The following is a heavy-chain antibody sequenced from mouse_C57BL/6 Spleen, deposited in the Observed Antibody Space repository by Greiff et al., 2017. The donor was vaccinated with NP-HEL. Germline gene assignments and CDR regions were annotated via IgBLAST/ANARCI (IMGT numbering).Heavy chain of an antibody. V-gene: IGHV5-16*01. J-gene: IGHJ4*01. CDR2: INYDGSST. CDR3: ARVENRDYAMDY. Sequence: DVKLVESEGGLVQPGSSMKLSCTASGFTFSDYYMAWVRQVPEKGLEWVANINYDGSSTYYLDSLKSRFIISRDNAKNILYLQMSSLKSEDTATYYCARVENRDYAMDYWGQGTSVTVSS. CDR1: GFTFSDYY. D-gene: IGHD5-2*01.